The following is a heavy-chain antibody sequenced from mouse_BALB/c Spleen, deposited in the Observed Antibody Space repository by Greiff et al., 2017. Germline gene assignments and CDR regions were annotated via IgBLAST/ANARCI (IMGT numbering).Heavy chain of an antibody. CDR1: GDSITSGY. CDR3: ARYYYGSSYGD. Sequence: EVKLMASGPRLVKPSQTLSLPCSVTGDSITSGYWNWIRKFPGNKLEYMGYISYSGSTYYNPSLKSRISITRDTSKNQYYLQLNSVTTEDTATYYCARYYYGSSYGDWGQGTTRTGAS. D-gene: IGHD1-1*01. V-gene: IGHV3-8*02. CDR2: ISYSGST. J-gene: IGHJ2*01.